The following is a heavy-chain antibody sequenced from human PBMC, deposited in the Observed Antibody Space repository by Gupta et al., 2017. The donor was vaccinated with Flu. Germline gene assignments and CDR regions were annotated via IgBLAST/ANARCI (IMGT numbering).Heavy chain of an antibody. V-gene: IGHV4-34*01. D-gene: IGHD3-16*01. CDR2: INHSGST. CDR3: AVGGVTPFDY. CDR1: GGSFSGYY. J-gene: IGHJ4*02. Sequence: QVQLQQWGAGLLKPSETLSLTCAVYGGSFSGYYWSWIRQPPGKGLEWIGEINHSGSTNYNPSLKSRVTISVDTSKNQFSLKLSSVTAADTAVYYCAVGGVTPFDYWGQGTLVTVSS.